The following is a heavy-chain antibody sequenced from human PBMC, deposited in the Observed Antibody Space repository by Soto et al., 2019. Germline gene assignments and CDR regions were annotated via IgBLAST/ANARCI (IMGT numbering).Heavy chain of an antibody. Sequence: VQLVESGGGVVQPGRSLRLSCAASGFTFDTYALNWVRQAPGKGLEWVSAIGSSGSTYYADSVKGRFTISRDTPKKTLYLQMNSLRVEDTAKYYCAKGFRSLEWYSLAPFDYWGQGALVTVSS. J-gene: IGHJ4*02. CDR2: IGSSGST. V-gene: IGHV3-23*04. CDR3: AKGFRSLEWYSLAPFDY. CDR1: GFTFDTYA. D-gene: IGHD3-3*01.